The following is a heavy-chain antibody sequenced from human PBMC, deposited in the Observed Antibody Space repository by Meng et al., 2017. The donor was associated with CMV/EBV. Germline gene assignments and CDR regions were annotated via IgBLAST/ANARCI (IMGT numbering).Heavy chain of an antibody. D-gene: IGHD3-3*01. J-gene: IGHJ5*02. CDR1: GGSVSSGSYY. V-gene: IGHV4-61*01. CDR2: IYYSGST. Sequence: GSLRLSCTVSGGSVSSGSYYWSWIRQPPGKGLEWIGYIYYSGSTNYNPSLKSRVTISVDTSKNQFSLKLSSVTAADTAVYYCAKEGVRFLENSWFDPWGQGTLVTVSS. CDR3: AKEGVRFLENSWFDP.